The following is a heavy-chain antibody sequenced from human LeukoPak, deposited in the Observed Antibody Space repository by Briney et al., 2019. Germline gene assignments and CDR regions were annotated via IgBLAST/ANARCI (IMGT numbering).Heavy chain of an antibody. CDR3: ARANVAVGSNLAEYFQH. J-gene: IGHJ1*01. Sequence: SETLSLTCTVSGGSISSSSYHWGWIRQPPGKGLEWIGSIYYSGSTYYNPSLKSRVTISVDTSKNQFSLKLSSVTAADTAVYYCARANVAVGSNLAEYFQHWGQGTLVTVSS. D-gene: IGHD1-26*01. CDR1: GGSISSSSYH. CDR2: IYYSGST. V-gene: IGHV4-39*01.